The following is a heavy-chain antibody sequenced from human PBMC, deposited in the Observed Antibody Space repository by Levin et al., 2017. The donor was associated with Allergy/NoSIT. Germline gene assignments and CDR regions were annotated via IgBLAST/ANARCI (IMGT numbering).Heavy chain of an antibody. D-gene: IGHD6-13*01. Sequence: PGGSLRLSCVASGFTFSNYWMSWVRQAPGKGLECVANIKQDGSQKYYVDSVKGRFTISRDNAKNSLYLQMNSLRDEDTAVYYCGTDFPYSSSWGIDYWGQGTRVTVSS. CDR1: GFTFSNYW. V-gene: IGHV3-7*01. CDR2: IKQDGSQK. CDR3: GTDFPYSSSWGIDY. J-gene: IGHJ4*02.